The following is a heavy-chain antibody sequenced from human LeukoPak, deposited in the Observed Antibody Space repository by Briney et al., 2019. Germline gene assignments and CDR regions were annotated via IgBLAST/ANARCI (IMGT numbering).Heavy chain of an antibody. D-gene: IGHD6-19*01. Sequence: GESLKISCKGSGYSFTSYWISWVRQMPGKGLEWMGRIDPSDSYTNYSPSFQGHVTISADKSISTACLQWSSLKASDTAMYYCARRAVAGNYYYYGMDVWGKGTTVTVSS. CDR3: ARRAVAGNYYYYGMDV. CDR2: IDPSDSYT. CDR1: GYSFTSYW. J-gene: IGHJ6*04. V-gene: IGHV5-10-1*01.